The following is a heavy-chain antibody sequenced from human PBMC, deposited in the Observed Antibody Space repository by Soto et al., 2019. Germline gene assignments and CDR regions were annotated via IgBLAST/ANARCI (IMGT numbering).Heavy chain of an antibody. CDR2: ISYDGSNK. V-gene: IGHV3-30*18. CDR3: AKIVKPQYSSSWYGMDV. J-gene: IGHJ6*02. CDR1: GFTFSSYG. Sequence: QVQLVESGGGVVQPGRSLRLSCAASGFTFSSYGMHWVRQAPGKGLEWVAVISYDGSNKYYADSVKGRFTISRDNSKNTLYLQTNSLRAEDTAVYYCAKIVKPQYSSSWYGMDVWGQGTTVTVSS. D-gene: IGHD6-13*01.